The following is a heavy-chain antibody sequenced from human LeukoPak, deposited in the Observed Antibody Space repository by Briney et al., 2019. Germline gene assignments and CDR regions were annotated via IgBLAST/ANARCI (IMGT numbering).Heavy chain of an antibody. V-gene: IGHV4-59*01. Sequence: SETMSLTCTVSGGSISSYYWSWIRQPPGKGMEWIGYIYYSGSTNYNTSLKSRVTISVDTSKNQVSLKLSSVTAADTAVYYCASGVMVDYFGYWGQGTLVTVSS. CDR1: GGSISSYY. D-gene: IGHD2-15*01. J-gene: IGHJ4*02. CDR3: ASGVMVDYFGY. CDR2: IYYSGST.